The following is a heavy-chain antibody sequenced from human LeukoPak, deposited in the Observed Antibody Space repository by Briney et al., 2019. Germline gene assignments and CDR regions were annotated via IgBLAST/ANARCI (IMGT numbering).Heavy chain of an antibody. J-gene: IGHJ4*02. CDR1: GFIFSSYW. CDR3: LSGFLQWLY. Sequence: PGGSLRLSCAASGFIFSSYWMSWVRQAPGKGLEWVANINPDGSNMLYVDSVNGRFTISRDNAKNSLYLQMNNRRAEDTAVYFCLSGFLQWLYWGQGTLVTVSS. D-gene: IGHD3-3*01. V-gene: IGHV3-7*01. CDR2: INPDGSNM.